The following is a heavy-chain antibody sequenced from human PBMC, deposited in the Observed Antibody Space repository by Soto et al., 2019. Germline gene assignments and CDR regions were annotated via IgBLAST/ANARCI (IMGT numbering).Heavy chain of an antibody. CDR2: ITSSSSSI. J-gene: IGHJ4*02. CDR3: ARAFAGTYSSDY. D-gene: IGHD2-15*01. V-gene: IGHV3-21*01. Sequence: NPGGSLRLSCAASGFSFSSYSMIWVRQAPGEGLECVSFITSSSSSIFYAASVQGRFTISRDNAKNSLYMQMNGLRAEDTAVYYCARAFAGTYSSDYWGQGTLVTVSS. CDR1: GFSFSSYS.